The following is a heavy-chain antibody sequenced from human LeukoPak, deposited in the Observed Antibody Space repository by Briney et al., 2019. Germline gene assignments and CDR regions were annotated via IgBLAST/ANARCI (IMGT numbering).Heavy chain of an antibody. CDR3: ARELRFPNWFDP. D-gene: IGHD3-3*01. Sequence: ASVKVSCKASGYSFTGYYMNWVRQALGQGLEWMGWINPNSGYTNYAQKFQGRVTMTRDTSISTAYMELSRLTSDDTAVYYCARELRFPNWFDPWGQGTLVTVSS. CDR1: GYSFTGYY. V-gene: IGHV1-2*02. J-gene: IGHJ5*02. CDR2: INPNSGYT.